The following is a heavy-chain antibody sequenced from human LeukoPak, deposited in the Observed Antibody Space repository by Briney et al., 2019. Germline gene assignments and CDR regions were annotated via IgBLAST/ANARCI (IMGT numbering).Heavy chain of an antibody. J-gene: IGHJ6*03. CDR2: ISGSGST. Sequence: PSETLSLTCTVSGASLSSHYWSWIRQPPGKGLEWIGYISGSGSTISNPSLKSRVTISVDTAKNQFSLKVSSVTAADTAVYYCAREVRLLEWLYAYYHMDVWGKGTTVTVSS. CDR1: GASLSSHY. D-gene: IGHD3-3*01. CDR3: AREVRLLEWLYAYYHMDV. V-gene: IGHV4-59*11.